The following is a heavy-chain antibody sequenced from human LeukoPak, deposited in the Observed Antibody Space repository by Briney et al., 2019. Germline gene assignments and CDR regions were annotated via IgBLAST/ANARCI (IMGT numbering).Heavy chain of an antibody. Sequence: GGSVKVSRKGSGGTLSSYAISWVRQAPGQGLEWMGGIIPIFGTANYAQKFQGRVTITTDESTSTAYMELSSLRSEDTAVYYCARDQGELELDYWGQGTLVTVSS. CDR2: IIPIFGTA. D-gene: IGHD1-7*01. J-gene: IGHJ4*02. CDR3: ARDQGELELDY. CDR1: GGTLSSYA. V-gene: IGHV1-69*05.